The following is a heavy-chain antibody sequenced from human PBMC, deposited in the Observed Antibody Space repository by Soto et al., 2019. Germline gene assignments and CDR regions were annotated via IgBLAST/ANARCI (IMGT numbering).Heavy chain of an antibody. CDR1: GGSISSGDYY. Sequence: QVQLQESGPGLVKPSQTLSLTCTVSGGSISSGDYYWSWIRQPPGKGLEWIGYIYYSGGTYYNPSLKSRVTISVDTSKNQFSLKLSSVTAADTAVYYCARDGVGDTAMVTDAFDIWGQGTMVTVSS. V-gene: IGHV4-30-4*01. CDR3: ARDGVGDTAMVTDAFDI. D-gene: IGHD5-18*01. J-gene: IGHJ3*02. CDR2: IYYSGGT.